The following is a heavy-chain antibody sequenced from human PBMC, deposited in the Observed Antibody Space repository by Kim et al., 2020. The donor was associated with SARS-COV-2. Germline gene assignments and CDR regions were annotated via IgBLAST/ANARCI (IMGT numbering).Heavy chain of an antibody. Sequence: SETLSLTRTVSGGSISSSSYYWGWIRQPPGKGLEWIGSIYYSGSTYYNPSLKSRVTISVDTSKNQFSLKLSSVTAADTAVYYCARVAAVAGTGVDAFDIWGQGTMVTVSS. CDR2: IYYSGST. V-gene: IGHV4-39*01. D-gene: IGHD6-19*01. CDR3: ARVAAVAGTGVDAFDI. J-gene: IGHJ3*02. CDR1: GGSISSSSYY.